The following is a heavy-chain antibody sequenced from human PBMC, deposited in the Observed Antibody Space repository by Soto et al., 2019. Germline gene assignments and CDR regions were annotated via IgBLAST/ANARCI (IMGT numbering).Heavy chain of an antibody. V-gene: IGHV4-30-4*01. D-gene: IGHD6-13*01. CDR1: GGYIRSGDYY. CDR2: IYYSGST. CDR3: ARERPDGSRLDP. J-gene: IGHJ5*02. Sequence: PSETLSLTCTVAGGYIRSGDYYWSWIRQPPGKGLEWIGYIYYSGSTYYNPSLKSRVTISVDTSKNQFSLKLSSGTAADTAVYYCARERPDGSRLDPWGQGTLVTVSS.